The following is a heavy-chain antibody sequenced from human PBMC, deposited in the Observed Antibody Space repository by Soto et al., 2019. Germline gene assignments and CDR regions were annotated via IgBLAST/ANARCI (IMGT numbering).Heavy chain of an antibody. J-gene: IGHJ4*02. CDR2: MNSDGSRT. D-gene: IGHD6-19*01. CDR3: ARGPRGWYGFDY. V-gene: IGHV3-74*01. Sequence: EVQLVESGGGLVQPGGSLRISCAASGFTFSSDWMHWVRQAPGKGLVWVSRMNSDGSRTTYADSVKGRFTISRDNAKNTLYLQMNSLRAEDTVVYYCARGPRGWYGFDYWGQGTLVTVSS. CDR1: GFTFSSDW.